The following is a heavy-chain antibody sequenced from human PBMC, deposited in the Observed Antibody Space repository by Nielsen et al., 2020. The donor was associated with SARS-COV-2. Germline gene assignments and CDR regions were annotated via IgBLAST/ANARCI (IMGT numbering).Heavy chain of an antibody. CDR1: GFSFDTYW. V-gene: IGHV3-74*01. J-gene: IGHJ6*03. Sequence: GESLKISCAASGFSFDTYWMHWVRQSPGKGLVWLARINPDSISTTYAHSVEGRFTISRDNTKNTVYLQMNRLSVEDSAMYYCAGQNGKDYYFFYMDVWGKGTTVSV. D-gene: IGHD2-8*01. CDR3: AGQNGKDYYFFYMDV. CDR2: INPDSIST.